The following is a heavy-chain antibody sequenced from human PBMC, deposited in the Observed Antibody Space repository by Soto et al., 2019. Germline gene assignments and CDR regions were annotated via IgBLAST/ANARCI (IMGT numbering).Heavy chain of an antibody. CDR2: INSDGSST. CDR1: GFTFSSYW. V-gene: IGHV3-74*01. CDR3: AGDPLPTIFGVMGGWFDP. D-gene: IGHD3-3*01. J-gene: IGHJ5*02. Sequence: PGGSLRLSCAASGFTFSSYWMHWVRQAPGKGLVWVSRINSDGSSTSYADSVKGRFTISRDNAKNTLYLQMNSLRAEDTAVYYCAGDPLPTIFGVMGGWFDPWGQGTLVTVSS.